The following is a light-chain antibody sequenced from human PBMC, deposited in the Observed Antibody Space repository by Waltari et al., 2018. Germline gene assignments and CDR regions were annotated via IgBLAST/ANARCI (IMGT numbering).Light chain of an antibody. Sequence: SYELSQPPSMSVSPGQTATITCSGANLGEKYASLYHQKPGQSPVLVIFQDNKRPSGIPERFSGSNSGNTATLTISGTQAMDEADYYCQAWDSSTLVFGGGTKLTVL. J-gene: IGLJ2*01. CDR2: QDN. V-gene: IGLV3-1*01. CDR3: QAWDSSTLV. CDR1: NLGEKY.